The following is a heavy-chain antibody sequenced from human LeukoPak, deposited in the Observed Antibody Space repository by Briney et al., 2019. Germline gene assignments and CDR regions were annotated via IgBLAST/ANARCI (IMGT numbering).Heavy chain of an antibody. CDR2: IVASSGST. Sequence: GGSLILSCAASGFIISNSAMSWVRPAPGKGLEWVSLIVASSGSTFYADSVKGRFTISRDSSKNTLYLQMNSLRAEDMAVYYCAKGAYDYIEMGYFDYWGQGTLVTVSS. D-gene: IGHD5-12*01. CDR3: AKGAYDYIEMGYFDY. V-gene: IGHV3-23*01. J-gene: IGHJ4*02. CDR1: GFIISNSA.